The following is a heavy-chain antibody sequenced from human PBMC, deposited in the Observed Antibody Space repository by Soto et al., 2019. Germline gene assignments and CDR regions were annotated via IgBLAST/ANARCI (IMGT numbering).Heavy chain of an antibody. Sequence: GGSLRLSCAASGFTFSNAWMNWVRQAPGKGLEWVGRIKSKTDGGTTDYAAPVKGRFTISRDDSKNTLYLQMNSLKNEDTAVYYCTTDLGYCSGGSCYSNAFDIWGQGTMVTVSS. D-gene: IGHD2-15*01. CDR3: TTDLGYCSGGSCYSNAFDI. V-gene: IGHV3-15*07. CDR1: GFTFSNAW. CDR2: IKSKTDGGTT. J-gene: IGHJ3*02.